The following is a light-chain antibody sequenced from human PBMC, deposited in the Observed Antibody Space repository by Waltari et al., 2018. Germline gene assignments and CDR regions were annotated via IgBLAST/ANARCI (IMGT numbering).Light chain of an antibody. CDR2: DAS. Sequence: DIQMTQSPSTLSASVGDPFTITCRASQSVSSWLAWYQQKAGKAPTVLIYDASDLESGVPSRFSGSGSDTEFTLTISNLQPDDFATYYCQQYDSYVYTFGQGTKLEIK. V-gene: IGKV1-5*01. CDR1: QSVSSW. CDR3: QQYDSYVYT. J-gene: IGKJ2*01.